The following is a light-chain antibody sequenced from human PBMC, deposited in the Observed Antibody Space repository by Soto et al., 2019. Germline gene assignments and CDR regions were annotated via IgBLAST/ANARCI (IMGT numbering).Light chain of an antibody. CDR2: KAS. Sequence: DIQMTQFPSTLSASVGDSVTITCRASQSISTWLAWYQQKPGKAPKLLIYKASTLKSGVPSRFSGSGSGTEFTLTISSLQPDDFATYYCQHYNSYSEAFGQGTKVDIK. CDR3: QHYNSYSEA. V-gene: IGKV1-5*03. CDR1: QSISTW. J-gene: IGKJ1*01.